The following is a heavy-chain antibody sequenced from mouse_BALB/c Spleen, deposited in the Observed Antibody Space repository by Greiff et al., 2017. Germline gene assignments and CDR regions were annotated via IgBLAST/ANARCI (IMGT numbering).Heavy chain of an antibody. CDR3: ARTYGNYDLAWFAY. CDR1: GYSFTDYN. V-gene: IGHV1S135*01. J-gene: IGHJ3*01. Sequence: EVQLVESGPELVKPGASVKVSCKASGYSFTDYNMYWVKQSHGKSLEWIGYFDPYNGGTSYNQKFKGKATLTVDKSSSTAFMHLNSLTSEDSAVYYCARTYGNYDLAWFAYWGQGTLVTVSA. CDR2: FDPYNGGT. D-gene: IGHD2-10*02.